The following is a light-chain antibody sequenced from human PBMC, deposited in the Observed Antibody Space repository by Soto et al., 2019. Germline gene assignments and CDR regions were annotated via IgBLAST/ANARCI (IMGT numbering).Light chain of an antibody. Sequence: QSALTQPASVSGSPGQSITISCTGTYTDVGDYNYVSWYQHRPDYGPKLTIFEVSNRPSGVSDRFSGSKSGITASLTISGLQAEDEADYYCASYTSITTLYVFGTGTKLTVL. CDR2: EVS. J-gene: IGLJ1*01. CDR3: ASYTSITTLYV. CDR1: YTDVGDYNY. V-gene: IGLV2-14*01.